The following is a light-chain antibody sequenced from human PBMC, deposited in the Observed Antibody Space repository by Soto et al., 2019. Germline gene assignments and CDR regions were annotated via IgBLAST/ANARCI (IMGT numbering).Light chain of an antibody. CDR3: QQRGNWHPPIS. CDR2: DAS. CDR1: QSVTSY. V-gene: IGKV3-11*01. J-gene: IGKJ5*01. Sequence: EMVLTQSPATLSLSPGERATLSCRAIQSVTSYLAWYQQKPGQAPRLLIHDASSRVTGVPARFSGSGSETDFTLTISSLQPEDFAVYYCQQRGNWHPPISFGQGTRLEIK.